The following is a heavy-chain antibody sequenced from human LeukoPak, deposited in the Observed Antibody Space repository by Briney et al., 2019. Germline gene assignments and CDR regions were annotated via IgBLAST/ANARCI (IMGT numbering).Heavy chain of an antibody. D-gene: IGHD3-10*01. J-gene: IGHJ4*02. CDR3: ARDGGRATIVRGIIIMSVGDF. CDR2: ISFDGTNK. Sequence: GGSLRLSCSASGXTVSTNYMTWIRQAPGQGLEWVAVISFDGTNKYYADSLKGRFTISRDNSKNTVYLQMNSLRPEDTAVYYCARDGGRATIVRGIIIMSVGDFWGQGALVTVST. CDR1: GXTVSTNY. V-gene: IGHV3-30*03.